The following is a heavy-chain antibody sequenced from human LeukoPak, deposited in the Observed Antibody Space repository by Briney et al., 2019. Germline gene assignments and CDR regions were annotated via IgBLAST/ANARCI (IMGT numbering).Heavy chain of an antibody. CDR2: IDHSGST. Sequence: HSETLSLTCAVYGGSFSGYYWSWIRQPPGKGLEWIGEIDHSGSTNYNPSLKSRVTISVDTSKNQFSLKLSSVTAADTAVYYCARGRHYYDSSGYLEYYYFDYWGQGTLVTVSS. J-gene: IGHJ4*02. CDR3: ARGRHYYDSSGYLEYYYFDY. V-gene: IGHV4-34*01. CDR1: GGSFSGYY. D-gene: IGHD3-22*01.